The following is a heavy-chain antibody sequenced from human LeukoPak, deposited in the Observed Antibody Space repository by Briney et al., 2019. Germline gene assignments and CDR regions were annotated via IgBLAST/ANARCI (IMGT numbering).Heavy chain of an antibody. J-gene: IGHJ4*02. V-gene: IGHV3-30*04. CDR1: GFTFNSYA. D-gene: IGHD3-10*01. CDR3: ARGWFGELYLDY. CDR2: ISYDGSNK. Sequence: GGSLRLSCAASGFTFNSYAMHWVRQAPGKGLEWVAVISYDGSNKYYADSVKGRFTISRDNSKNTLCLQMNSLRAEDTAVYCCARGWFGELYLDYWGQGTLVTVSS.